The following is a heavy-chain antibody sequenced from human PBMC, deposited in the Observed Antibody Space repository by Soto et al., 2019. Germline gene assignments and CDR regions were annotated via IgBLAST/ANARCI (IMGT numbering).Heavy chain of an antibody. CDR1: GYSISSDFY. CDR2: IYHSGTT. V-gene: IGHV4-38-2*01. J-gene: IGHJ5*02. CDR3: VRIGRESTSVYIWFDP. D-gene: IGHD2-2*02. Sequence: SETLSLTCVVSGYSISSDFYWGWIRQPPGKGLEWIGSIYHSGTTYYSPSLTSRLTISVDTSKNQFSLILNSVTAADTAVYYCVRIGRESTSVYIWFDPWGQGSLVT.